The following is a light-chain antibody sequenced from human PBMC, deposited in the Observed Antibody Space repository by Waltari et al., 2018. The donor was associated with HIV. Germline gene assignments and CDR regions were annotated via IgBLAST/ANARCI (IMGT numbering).Light chain of an antibody. CDR1: SSDVGGYNY. J-gene: IGLJ3*02. V-gene: IGLV2-11*01. CDR3: CSYAGSYTFG. Sequence: QSALTQPRSVSGSPGQSVTISCTGTSSDVGGYNYVSWYQQHPGKAPKLMIYDVTKRPSGVPDRFSGSKSGNTASRTISGLQAEDEADDYCCSYAGSYTFGFGGGTKLTVL. CDR2: DVT.